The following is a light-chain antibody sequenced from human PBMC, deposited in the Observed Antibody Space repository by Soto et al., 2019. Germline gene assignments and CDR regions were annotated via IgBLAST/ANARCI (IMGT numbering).Light chain of an antibody. Sequence: DIQMTQSPSSLSASVGDRVTITCRASQSISSYLNWYQQKPGKAPKLLIYAASTLQRGVPSRFSGSGSGTEFTLTISSLQPDDFATYYCQQYNSYSTFGQGTKVDIK. CDR3: QQYNSYST. J-gene: IGKJ1*01. CDR1: QSISSY. CDR2: AAS. V-gene: IGKV1-39*01.